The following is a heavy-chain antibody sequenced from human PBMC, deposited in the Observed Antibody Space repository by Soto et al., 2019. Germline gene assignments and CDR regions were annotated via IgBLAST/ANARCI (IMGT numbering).Heavy chain of an antibody. Sequence: PGGSLRLSCAASGFTFSSYAMSWVRQAPGKGLEWVSAISGSGGSTYYADSVKGRFTISRDNSKNTLYLQMNSLRAEDTAVYYCAKSRAVVVVAAIVYWGQGTLVTVSS. CDR3: AKSRAVVVVAAIVY. V-gene: IGHV3-23*01. J-gene: IGHJ4*02. D-gene: IGHD2-15*01. CDR2: ISGSGGST. CDR1: GFTFSSYA.